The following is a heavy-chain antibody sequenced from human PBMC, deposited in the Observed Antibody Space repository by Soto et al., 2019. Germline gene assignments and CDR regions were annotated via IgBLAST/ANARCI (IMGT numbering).Heavy chain of an antibody. CDR3: ARDLGFLEWLPQGDLDY. D-gene: IGHD3-3*01. V-gene: IGHV1-3*01. CDR2: INAGNGNT. CDR1: GYTFTSYA. J-gene: IGHJ4*02. Sequence: QVQLVQSGAEVKKPGASVKVSCKASGYTFTSYAMHWVRQAPGHRLEWMGWINAGNGNTKYSQKFQGRVTITRDTSASTAYMELSSLRSEDTAVYYCARDLGFLEWLPQGDLDYWGQGTLVTVSS.